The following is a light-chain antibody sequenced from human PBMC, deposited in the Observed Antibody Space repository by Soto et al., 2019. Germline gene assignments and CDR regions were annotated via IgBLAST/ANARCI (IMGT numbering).Light chain of an antibody. CDR2: GAS. CDR1: QSVSSN. J-gene: IGKJ1*01. CDR3: QQYNKWPRT. V-gene: IGKV3-15*01. Sequence: EIVMTQSPATLSVSPGERATLSCRASQSVSSNLAWYQQKPGQAPRLLIYGASTRATGIPARFSGSGSGTEFTLTIRRLQSEDFAVYYCQQYNKWPRTFGQGTKVDIK.